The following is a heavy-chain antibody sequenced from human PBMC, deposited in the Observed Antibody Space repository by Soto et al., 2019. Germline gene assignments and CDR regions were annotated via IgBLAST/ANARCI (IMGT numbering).Heavy chain of an antibody. J-gene: IGHJ4*02. CDR3: ARDRYCSGGSCYWGLDY. D-gene: IGHD2-15*01. V-gene: IGHV3-30-3*01. Sequence: GGSLRLSCTASGFTFSSYAMHWVRQAPGKGLEWVAVISYDGSNKYYADSVKGRFTISRDNSKNTLYLQMNSLRAEDTAVYYCARDRYCSGGSCYWGLDYWGQGTLVTVYS. CDR2: ISYDGSNK. CDR1: GFTFSSYA.